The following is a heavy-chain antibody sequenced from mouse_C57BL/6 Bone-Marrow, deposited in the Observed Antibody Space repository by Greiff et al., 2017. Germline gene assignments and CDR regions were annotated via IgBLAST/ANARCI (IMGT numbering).Heavy chain of an antibody. CDR1: GYTFTDYY. J-gene: IGHJ3*01. CDR3: ARGRWLLGAWFAY. V-gene: IGHV1-76*01. D-gene: IGHD2-3*01. Sequence: QVQLQQSGAELVRPGASVKLSCKASGYTFTDYYINWVKQRPGQGLEWIARIYPGSGNTYYNEKFEGTATLTAEQSSSTAYMQLSSLTSEDSAVEFCARGRWLLGAWFAYWGQGTLVTVSA. CDR2: IYPGSGNT.